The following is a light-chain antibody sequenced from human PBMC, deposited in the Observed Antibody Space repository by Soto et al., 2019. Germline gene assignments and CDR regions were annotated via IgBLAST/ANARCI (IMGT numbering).Light chain of an antibody. Sequence: DIQMTQSPSSLSASVGDRVTITCRASQSISSYLNWYQQKPGKAPKLLIYAASTLESAVPSRFSGSGSGTDFTLTISSLQPEDFATYYCQQAHSFPPTFGGGTKVDIK. V-gene: IGKV1-39*01. CDR1: QSISSY. J-gene: IGKJ4*01. CDR3: QQAHSFPPT. CDR2: AAS.